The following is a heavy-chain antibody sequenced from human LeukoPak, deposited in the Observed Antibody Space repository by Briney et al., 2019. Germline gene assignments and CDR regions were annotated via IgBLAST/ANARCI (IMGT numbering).Heavy chain of an antibody. CDR2: INPGGGGT. CDR3: ARDSGLGYLDY. D-gene: IGHD3/OR15-3a*01. V-gene: IGHV1-46*01. J-gene: IGHJ4*02. Sequence: ASVKVSCKASGYTFTNYYIHWVRQAPGQGLEWMGIINPGGGGTTYAQKFQGRVTMTRDTSTSTVYMDLISLRSEDTAVYYCARDSGLGYLDYWGQGTLFTVSS. CDR1: GYTFTNYY.